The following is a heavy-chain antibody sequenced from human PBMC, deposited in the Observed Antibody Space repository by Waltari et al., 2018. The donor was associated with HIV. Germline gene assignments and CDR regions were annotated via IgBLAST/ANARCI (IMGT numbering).Heavy chain of an antibody. CDR3: ARDFKI. J-gene: IGHJ3*02. V-gene: IGHV4-59*01. CDR2: IYYSGST. Sequence: QVQLQESGPGLVKPSETLSLTCTVSGGSISSYYWSWIRQPPGKGLEWIGYIYYSGSTNYNPSLKSRVTISVDTSKNQFSLKLSSVTAADTAVYYCARDFKIWGQGTMVTVSS. CDR1: GGSISSYY.